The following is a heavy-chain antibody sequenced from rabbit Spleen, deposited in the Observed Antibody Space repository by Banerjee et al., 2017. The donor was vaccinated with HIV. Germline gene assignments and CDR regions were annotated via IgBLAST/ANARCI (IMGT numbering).Heavy chain of an antibody. CDR2: IDTGSSGFT. CDR3: ARGEHFSVGFSAFAIYLDL. D-gene: IGHD7-1*01. J-gene: IGHJ4*01. V-gene: IGHV1S40*01. Sequence: QSLEESGGDLVKPGASLTLTCTASGVSFSSSSYMCWVRQAPGKGLEWIACIDTGSSGFTYFATWAKGRFTCSKTSSTTVTLQMTSLTVADTATYFCARGEHFSVGFSAFAIYLDLWGPGTLVTVS. CDR1: GVSFSSSSY.